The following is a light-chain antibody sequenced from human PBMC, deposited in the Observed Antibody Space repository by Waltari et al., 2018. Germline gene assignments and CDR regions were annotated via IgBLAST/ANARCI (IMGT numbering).Light chain of an antibody. V-gene: IGKV1-5*03. CDR2: TAS. J-gene: IGKJ2*01. CDR3: QQYDDFPST. CDR1: QNIITW. Sequence: DIQMTQSPSTLSVPVGDRVTLTCRASQNIITWLAWYQQKPGKPPRLLVHTASILETGVPSRFSGSGSGTTFTLTINSLQPDDFATYYCQQYDDFPSTFGQGTKLEI.